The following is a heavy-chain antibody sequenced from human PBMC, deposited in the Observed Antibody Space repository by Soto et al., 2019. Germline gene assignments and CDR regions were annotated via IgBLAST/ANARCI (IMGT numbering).Heavy chain of an antibody. CDR1: GYTFTSYD. J-gene: IGHJ6*02. Sequence: ASVKVSCKASGYTFTSYDINWVRQATGQGLEWMGWMNPNSGNTGYAQKFQGRVTMTRDTSTSTAYMELSSLRSEDTAVYYCARAVLRYFDLYYGMDVWGQGTTVTVSS. V-gene: IGHV1-8*01. CDR2: MNPNSGNT. D-gene: IGHD3-9*01. CDR3: ARAVLRYFDLYYGMDV.